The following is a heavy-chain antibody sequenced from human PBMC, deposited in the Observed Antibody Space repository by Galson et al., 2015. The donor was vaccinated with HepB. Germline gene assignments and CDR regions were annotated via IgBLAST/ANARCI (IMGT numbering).Heavy chain of an antibody. CDR2: IYSDGST. V-gene: IGHV3-66*01. Sequence: SLRLSCAASGFTVSVNSMTWVRQAPGQGLEWVSLIYSDGSTYYADSVKGRFTISRDNSKNTLYLQMNSLRAEDAAVYYCARAPLGYCSTTSCYTGGSYPLRYWGQGTLVAVSS. CDR3: ARAPLGYCSTTSCYTGGSYPLRY. CDR1: GFTVSVNS. J-gene: IGHJ4*02. D-gene: IGHD2-2*02.